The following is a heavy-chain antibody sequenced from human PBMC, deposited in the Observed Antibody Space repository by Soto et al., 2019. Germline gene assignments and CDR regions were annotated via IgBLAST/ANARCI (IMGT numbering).Heavy chain of an antibody. CDR3: VASLAASGLNWLDP. CDR2: ISSSGNT. CDR1: DGSISNFY. J-gene: IGHJ5*02. Sequence: SETLSLTCTVSDGSISNFYWSWIRQPPGKGLEWIGYISSSGNTNYNPSLKSRVSISVDTSKNQFSLNLTSVTAADTAVYYCVASLAASGLNWLDPWGRGTLVTVSS. D-gene: IGHD6-13*01. V-gene: IGHV4-59*12.